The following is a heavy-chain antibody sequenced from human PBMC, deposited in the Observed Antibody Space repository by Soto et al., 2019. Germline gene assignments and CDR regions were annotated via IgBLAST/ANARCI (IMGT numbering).Heavy chain of an antibody. D-gene: IGHD2-2*01. Sequence: QVQLVQYGAEVKKPGASGKVSCKASGYTFTSYGISCVRHAPGQGLEWMGCISAYNGNTNYAQKLQCRVTMTTDTSTSTAYMEMRSLRSDDTAVSDCAREASPSLNWGQGTLVPVSS. V-gene: IGHV1-18*01. CDR2: ISAYNGNT. CDR1: GYTFTSYG. CDR3: AREASPSLN. J-gene: IGHJ4*02.